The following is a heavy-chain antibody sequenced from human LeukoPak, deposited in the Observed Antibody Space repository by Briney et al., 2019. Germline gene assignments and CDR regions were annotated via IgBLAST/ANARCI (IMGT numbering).Heavy chain of an antibody. D-gene: IGHD5-24*01. V-gene: IGHV3-74*01. CDR1: GFTFSSYW. Sequence: GGSLRLSRAASGFTFSSYWMHGVRQAPGKGLVWVSHINSDGSNTNYADSVKGRFTISRDNAENTLYLQMNSLTAEDTAVYYCARDRGYNLDYWGQGTLVTVSS. CDR2: INSDGSNT. CDR3: ARDRGYNLDY. J-gene: IGHJ4*02.